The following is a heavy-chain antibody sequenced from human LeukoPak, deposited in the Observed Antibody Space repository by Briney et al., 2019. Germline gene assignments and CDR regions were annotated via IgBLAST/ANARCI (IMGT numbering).Heavy chain of an antibody. D-gene: IGHD3-10*01. Sequence: PSETLSLTCTVSGASISSSRYYWGWFRQPPGKGLEWIGSISYTENPYYNPSLKSRVTISVDTSKNQFSLKLSSVTAADTAVYYCARGFMVRGVTTFDYWGQGTLVTVSS. CDR1: GASISSSRYY. CDR3: ARGFMVRGVTTFDY. CDR2: ISYTENP. J-gene: IGHJ4*02. V-gene: IGHV4-39*07.